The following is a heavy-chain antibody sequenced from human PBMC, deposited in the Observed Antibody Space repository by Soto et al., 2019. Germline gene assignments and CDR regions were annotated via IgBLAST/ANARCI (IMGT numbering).Heavy chain of an antibody. Sequence: PGGSLRLSCAASGFTFSSYAMSWVRQAPGKGPEWVSAIYSGGSTYYTDSAKGRFTISRDNSKNTLYLQMNSLRAEDTAMYYCARSRPVWGVIIFPVDAFDIWGQGTMVTVSS. V-gene: IGHV3-66*01. CDR1: GFTFSSYA. CDR2: IYSGGST. CDR3: ARSRPVWGVIIFPVDAFDI. D-gene: IGHD3-10*01. J-gene: IGHJ3*02.